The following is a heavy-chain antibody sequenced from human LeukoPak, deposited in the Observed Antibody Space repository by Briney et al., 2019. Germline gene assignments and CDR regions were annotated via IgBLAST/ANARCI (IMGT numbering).Heavy chain of an antibody. J-gene: IGHJ4*02. CDR3: ARGSGYDYGDYGSFDY. CDR2: IWYDGSNK. CDR1: GFTFSSYG. Sequence: GSSLRLSCATSGFTFSSYGMHWVRQAPGKGLEWVAVIWYDGSNKHYADSVKGRFTISRDNSKNTLYLQMNSLRAEDTAVYYCARGSGYDYGDYGSFDYWGQGTLVTVSS. V-gene: IGHV3-33*01. D-gene: IGHD4-17*01.